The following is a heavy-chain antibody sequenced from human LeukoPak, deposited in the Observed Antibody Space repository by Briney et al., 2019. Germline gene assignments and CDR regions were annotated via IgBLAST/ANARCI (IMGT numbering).Heavy chain of an antibody. CDR2: INHSGST. Sequence: PSETLSLTCAVYGGSFSGYYWSWIRQPPGKGLEWIGEINHSGSTNYNPPLKSRVTISVDTSKNQFSLKLSSVTAADTAVYYCASTYYGSGPRDAFDIWGQGTMVTVSS. D-gene: IGHD3-10*01. V-gene: IGHV4-34*01. J-gene: IGHJ3*02. CDR3: ASTYYGSGPRDAFDI. CDR1: GGSFSGYY.